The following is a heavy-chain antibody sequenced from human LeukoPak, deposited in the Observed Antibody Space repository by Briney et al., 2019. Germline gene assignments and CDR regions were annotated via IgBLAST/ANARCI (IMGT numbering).Heavy chain of an antibody. J-gene: IGHJ4*02. CDR2: MNPNSGNT. V-gene: IGHV1-8*01. Sequence: ASVKVSCKASGYTFTSYDINWVRQATGQGLEWMGWMNPNSGNTGYAQKFQGRVTMTRNTSISTAYMELSSLRSEDTVVYYCARVGGYDFWSGSPTYYFDYWGQGTLVTVSS. CDR3: ARVGGYDFWSGSPTYYFDY. D-gene: IGHD3-3*01. CDR1: GYTFTSYD.